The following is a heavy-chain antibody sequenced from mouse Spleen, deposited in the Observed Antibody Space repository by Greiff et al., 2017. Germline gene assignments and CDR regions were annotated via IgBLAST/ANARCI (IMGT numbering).Heavy chain of an antibody. CDR1: GYAFSSYW. J-gene: IGHJ2*01. CDR3: ARSQNYYGSSLYYFDY. CDR2: IYPGDGDT. D-gene: IGHD1-1*01. V-gene: IGHV1-80*01. Sequence: QVQLKQSGAELVKPGASVKISCTASGYAFSSYWMNWVKQRPGKGLEWIGQIYPGDGDTNSNGKFKGKATLTADKSSSTAYMQLSSLTSEDSAVYFCARSQNYYGSSLYYFDYWGQGTTLTVSS.